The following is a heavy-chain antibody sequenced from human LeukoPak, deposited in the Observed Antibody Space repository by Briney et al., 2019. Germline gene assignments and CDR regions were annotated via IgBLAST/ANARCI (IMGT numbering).Heavy chain of an antibody. Sequence: SVKVSCKDSGGTFSSYAISWVRQAPGQGLEWMGRIIPIFGTANYAQKFQGRVTITTDESTSTAYMELSSLRSEDTAVYYCARDEEAVAGTKSFGYWGQGTLVTVSS. CDR2: IIPIFGTA. CDR1: GGTFSSYA. D-gene: IGHD6-19*01. J-gene: IGHJ4*02. V-gene: IGHV1-69*05. CDR3: ARDEEAVAGTKSFGY.